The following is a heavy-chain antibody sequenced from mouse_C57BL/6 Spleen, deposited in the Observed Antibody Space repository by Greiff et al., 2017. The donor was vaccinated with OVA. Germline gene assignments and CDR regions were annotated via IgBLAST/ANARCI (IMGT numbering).Heavy chain of an antibody. V-gene: IGHV1-19*01. CDR3: AREISYAMDY. CDR2: INPYNGGT. Sequence: EVQLQQSGPVLVKPGASVKMSCKASGYTFTDYYMNWVKQSHGKSLEWIGVINPYNGGTSYNQKFKGKATLTVDKSSSTAYMELNSLTSEDSAVYYCAREISYAMDYWGQGTSVTVSS. CDR1: GYTFTDYY. J-gene: IGHJ4*01.